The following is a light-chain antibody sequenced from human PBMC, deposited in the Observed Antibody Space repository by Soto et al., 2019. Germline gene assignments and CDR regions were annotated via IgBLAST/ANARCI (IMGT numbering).Light chain of an antibody. CDR1: QVVRSDY. V-gene: IGKV3-20*01. J-gene: IGKJ4*01. CDR3: QQYDASPT. Sequence: VLTQSPGTLSLSPGERATLSCRASQVVRSDYLAWYQQKPGQAPRLLMYGASSRATGTPDRFTGSGSGTDFTLTISKLEPEDLAVYFCQQYDASPTFGGGTKVEIK. CDR2: GAS.